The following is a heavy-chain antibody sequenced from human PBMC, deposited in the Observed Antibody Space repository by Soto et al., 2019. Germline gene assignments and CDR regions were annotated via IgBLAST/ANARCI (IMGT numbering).Heavy chain of an antibody. CDR1: GGTFSSYA. D-gene: IGHD5-12*01. CDR3: ARFTVRGYSGYETYYYYGMDV. CDR2: IIPIFGTA. Sequence: GASVKVSCKASGGTFSSYAISWVRQAPGQGLEWMGGIIPIFGTANYAQKFQGRVTITADESTSTAYMELSSLRSEDTAVYYCARFTVRGYSGYETYYYYGMDVWGQGATVTVYS. V-gene: IGHV1-69*13. J-gene: IGHJ6*02.